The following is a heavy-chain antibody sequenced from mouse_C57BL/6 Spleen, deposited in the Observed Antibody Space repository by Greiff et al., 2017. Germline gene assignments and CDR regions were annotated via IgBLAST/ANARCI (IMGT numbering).Heavy chain of an antibody. V-gene: IGHV5-9-1*02. CDR2: ISSGGDYI. D-gene: IGHD6-1*01. Sequence: EVQLQESGEGLVKPGGSLKLSCAASGFTFSGYAMSWVRQTPEKRLEWVAYISSGGDYIYYADTVKGRFTISRDNARKNLYLQMSSLKSEDTSMYYYTRSSQCYYFDYWCQGTTLTVSS. CDR1: GFTFSGYA. J-gene: IGHJ2*01. CDR3: TRSSQCYYFDY.